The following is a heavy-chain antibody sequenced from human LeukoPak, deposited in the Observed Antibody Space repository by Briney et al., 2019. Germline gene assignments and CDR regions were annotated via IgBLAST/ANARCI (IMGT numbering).Heavy chain of an antibody. CDR1: GFSFSAYW. D-gene: IGHD2-15*01. J-gene: IGHJ4*02. CDR2: INPAGSET. V-gene: IGHV3-7*01. Sequence: GGSLRLSCAASGFSFSAYWMTWVRQAPGTGLEWVANINPAGSETYYVDPVKGRFSISRDNAKNLVHLQMNSLRAEDTAVYHCARFGYVAAVDVWGQGTPVTVSS. CDR3: ARFGYVAAVDV.